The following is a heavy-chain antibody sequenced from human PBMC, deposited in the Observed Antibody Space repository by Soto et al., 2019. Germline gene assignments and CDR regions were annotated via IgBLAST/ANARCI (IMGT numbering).Heavy chain of an antibody. V-gene: IGHV3-15*01. CDR3: TTGPITMVRGVTDY. CDR1: GFTFSNAW. D-gene: IGHD3-10*01. J-gene: IGHJ4*02. CDR2: IKSKTDGGTT. Sequence: GGSLRLSCAASGFTFSNAWMSWVRQAPGKGLEWVGRIKSKTDGGTTDYAAPVKGRFTISRDDSKNTLYLQMNSLKTEDTAVYYCTTGPITMVRGVTDYWGQGILVTVSS.